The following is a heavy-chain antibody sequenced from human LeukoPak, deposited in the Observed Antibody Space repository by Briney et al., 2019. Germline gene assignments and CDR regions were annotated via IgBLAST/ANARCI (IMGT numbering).Heavy chain of an antibody. CDR3: ANVPGYCRRTSCYGGDY. CDR2: ISGSGGST. Sequence: AGGSLRLSCAASGFTFSSYAMSWVRQAPGKGLEWVSAISGSGGSTYYADSVKGRFTISRDNSKNTPYLQMNSLRAEDTAVYYCANVPGYCRRTSCYGGDYWGQGTQVTVSS. J-gene: IGHJ4*02. CDR1: GFTFSSYA. V-gene: IGHV3-23*01. D-gene: IGHD2-2*01.